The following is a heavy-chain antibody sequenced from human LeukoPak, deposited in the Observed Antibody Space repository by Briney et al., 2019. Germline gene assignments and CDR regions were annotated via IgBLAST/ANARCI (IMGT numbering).Heavy chain of an antibody. CDR2: VYSGGST. Sequence: PGGSLRLSCAASGFTVSSNYVNWVRQAPGKGLKWVSVVYSGGSTFYADSVRGRFTSSRDNSRNTVYLQMNSLRAEDTTVYYCASPFGANAFDIWGQGTMVIVSS. CDR3: ASPFGANAFDI. V-gene: IGHV3-66*01. CDR1: GFTVSSNY. J-gene: IGHJ3*02. D-gene: IGHD3-10*01.